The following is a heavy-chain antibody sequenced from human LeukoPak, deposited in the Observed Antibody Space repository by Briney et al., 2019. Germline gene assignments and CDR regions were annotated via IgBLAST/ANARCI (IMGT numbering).Heavy chain of an antibody. CDR2: INPNSGGT. CDR3: ARGLYYDILTGYYKVLGTNYYFDY. V-gene: IGHV1-2*06. CDR1: GYTFTGYY. D-gene: IGHD3-9*01. Sequence: GASVKVSCKASGYTFTGYYMHWVRQAPGQGLEWMGRINPNSGGTNYAQKFQGRVTMTRDTSISTAYMELSRLRSDDTAVYYCARGLYYDILTGYYKVLGTNYYFDYWGQGTLVTVSS. J-gene: IGHJ4*02.